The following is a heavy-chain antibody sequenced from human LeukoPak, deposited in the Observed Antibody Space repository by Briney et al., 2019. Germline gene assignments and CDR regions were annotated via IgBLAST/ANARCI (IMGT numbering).Heavy chain of an antibody. D-gene: IGHD3-22*01. Sequence: GGSLRLSCAASGFTFSGSSIHWVRQAPGKGLEWVSYITNSGNSKSYADSAKGRFTISRDNTKNSLYLQMNGLRAEDTAVYYCARIRSSGYLTFDYWGQGILVTVSS. CDR1: GFTFSGSS. V-gene: IGHV3-48*01. CDR3: ARIRSSGYLTFDY. CDR2: ITNSGNSK. J-gene: IGHJ4*02.